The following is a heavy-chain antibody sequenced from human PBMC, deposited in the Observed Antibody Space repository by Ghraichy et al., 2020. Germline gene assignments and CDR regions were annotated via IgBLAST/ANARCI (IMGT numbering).Heavy chain of an antibody. V-gene: IGHV4-59*02. CDR3: ARMGGYKDPLWY. Sequence: SETLSFTCTVSGTSVRSYFWSWIRQPPGKGLEWIGDIFYSGSTNYNPSLKSRVTISIDASSNQFSLNLSSVTAADTAVYYCARMGGYKDPLWYWGQGTLVAVSS. CDR1: GTSVRSYF. CDR2: IFYSGST. D-gene: IGHD3-10*01. J-gene: IGHJ4*02.